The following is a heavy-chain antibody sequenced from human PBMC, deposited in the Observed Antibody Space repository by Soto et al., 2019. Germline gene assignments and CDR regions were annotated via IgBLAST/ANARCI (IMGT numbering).Heavy chain of an antibody. CDR3: AREDSGDYFADFDY. CDR1: GFTFNHFA. Sequence: QVQLVESGGGAVQPGRSLRLSCAASGFTFNHFAMHWARQAPGKGLDWVAVISYDGRRKSYADSVKGRFTISRDNSERTLDLQMNNLTSQDTGIYYCAREDSGDYFADFDYWGQGSVVAVSS. J-gene: IGHJ4*02. V-gene: IGHV3-30*04. D-gene: IGHD1-26*01. CDR2: ISYDGRRK.